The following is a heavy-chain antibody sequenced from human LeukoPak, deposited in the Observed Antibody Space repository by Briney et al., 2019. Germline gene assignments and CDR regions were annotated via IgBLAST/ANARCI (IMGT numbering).Heavy chain of an antibody. D-gene: IGHD3-22*01. Sequence: GESLRLSCAASGFTFSSYAMSWVRQVPGKGLEWVSSISGHTRDTYYADSVKGRFTVSRDNPKNTLYLQMNSLRAEDTAVYYCAKDPGTYYYDSSYYTGWGQGALVTVSS. CDR2: ISGHTRDT. CDR1: GFTFSSYA. J-gene: IGHJ4*02. V-gene: IGHV3-23*01. CDR3: AKDPGTYYYDSSYYTG.